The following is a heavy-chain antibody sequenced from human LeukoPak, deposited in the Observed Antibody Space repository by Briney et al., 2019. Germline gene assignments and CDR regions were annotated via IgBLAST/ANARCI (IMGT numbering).Heavy chain of an antibody. CDR1: GFTFSSYA. CDR2: ISGSGGST. J-gene: IGHJ4*02. V-gene: IGHV3-23*01. CDR3: AKSPGYGDYLFDY. Sequence: QPGASLRLSCAAPGFTFSSYAMSWVRQAPGKGLEWVSAISGSGGSTYYADSVKGRFTISRDKSKNTLYLQMNSLRAEDTAVYYCAKSPGYGDYLFDYWGQGTLVTVSS. D-gene: IGHD4-17*01.